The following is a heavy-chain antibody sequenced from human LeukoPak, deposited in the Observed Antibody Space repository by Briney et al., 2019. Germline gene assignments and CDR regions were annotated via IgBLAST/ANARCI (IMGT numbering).Heavy chain of an antibody. CDR3: ARDRSRGMFGGVTTALDY. CDR1: GGTFSSYA. Sequence: SVKVSCKASGGTFSSYAISWVRQAPGQGLEWMGRIIAILGIANYAQKFQGRVTITADKSTSTAYMELSSLRSEDTAVYYCARDRSRGMFGGVTTALDYWGQGTLVTVSS. J-gene: IGHJ4*02. CDR2: IIAILGIA. V-gene: IGHV1-69*04. D-gene: IGHD3-16*01.